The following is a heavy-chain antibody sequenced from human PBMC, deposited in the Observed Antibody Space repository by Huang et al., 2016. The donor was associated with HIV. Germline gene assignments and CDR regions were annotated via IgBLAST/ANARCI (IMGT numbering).Heavy chain of an antibody. CDR3: AKDRTYDYVWALRDGFDT. V-gene: IGHV3-30*18. CDR2: ISYDGSNK. D-gene: IGHD3-16*01. J-gene: IGHJ3*02. Sequence: QAQLVEPGGGVVQPGRSLRLSCVASGFSFRSYGMHWVRQAPGKGLEWVAGISYDGSNKYYVDSVKGRFIISRDKSKNTLHLQMNSLRADDTAVYYCAKDRTYDYVWALRDGFDTWGQGTVVTVSS. CDR1: GFSFRSYG.